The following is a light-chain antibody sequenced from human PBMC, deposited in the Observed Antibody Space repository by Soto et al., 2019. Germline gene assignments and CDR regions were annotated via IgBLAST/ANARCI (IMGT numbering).Light chain of an antibody. CDR3: QQYHTFST. J-gene: IGKJ1*01. CDR2: TAS. CDR1: QGIRND. Sequence: IQMTQSPSSLSASVGDRVTITCRASQGIRNDLGWYQQKPGKAPKLLIYTASNLQSGVPSRFSGSGSGTEFTLTISSLQPDDFATYYCQQYHTFSTFGPGTKVDIK. V-gene: IGKV1-17*01.